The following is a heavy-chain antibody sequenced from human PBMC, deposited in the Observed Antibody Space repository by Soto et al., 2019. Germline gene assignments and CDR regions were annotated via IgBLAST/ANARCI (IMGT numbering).Heavy chain of an antibody. CDR2: INEDGSTT. CDR3: TRGPRTSSFATGVY. D-gene: IGHD2-2*01. J-gene: IGHJ4*03. CDR1: GFIFSMYW. V-gene: IGHV3-74*03. Sequence: GVSLRLSCEASGFIFSMYWMHWVRQVPGKRPVWLSRINEDGSTTTYAYYGTGRFTISRDNDKNTLYLQLDSLRVDDSALYYCTRGPRTSSFATGVYWGQGALVTVPS.